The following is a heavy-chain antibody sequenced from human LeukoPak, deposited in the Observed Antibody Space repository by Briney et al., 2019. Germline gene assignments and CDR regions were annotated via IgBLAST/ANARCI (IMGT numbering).Heavy chain of an antibody. J-gene: IGHJ3*02. CDR2: IYHSGST. CDR3: ARVIGYCSSTSCFDDAFDI. D-gene: IGHD2-2*01. V-gene: IGHV4-30-2*01. Sequence: ASETLSLTCTVSGGSISSGGYYWSWIRQPPGKGLEWIGYIYHSGSTYYNPSLKSRVTISVDRSKNQFSLKLSSVTAADTAVYYCARVIGYCSSTSCFDDAFDIWGQGTMVTVSS. CDR1: GGSISSGGYY.